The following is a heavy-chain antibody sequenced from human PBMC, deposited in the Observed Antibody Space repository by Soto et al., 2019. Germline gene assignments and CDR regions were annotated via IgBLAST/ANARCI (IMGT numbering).Heavy chain of an antibody. CDR1: GFTFRSYA. Sequence: GGSLRLSCAASGFTFRSYAMSWVRQAPGKGLEWVAVISYDGSNKYYADSVKGRFTISRDNSKNTLYLQMNSLRAEDTAVYYCARDPHKLNDGPIYYFDYWGQGTLVTVSS. CDR3: ARDPHKLNDGPIYYFDY. V-gene: IGHV3-30-3*01. D-gene: IGHD1-1*01. J-gene: IGHJ4*02. CDR2: ISYDGSNK.